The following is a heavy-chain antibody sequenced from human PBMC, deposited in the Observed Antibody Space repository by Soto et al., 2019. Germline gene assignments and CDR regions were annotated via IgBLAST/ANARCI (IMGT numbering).Heavy chain of an antibody. CDR1: GVSISSYY. J-gene: IGHJ6*02. CDR2: IYYSGST. CDR3: ARGLGYYYGMDV. Sequence: PSETLSLTCTVSGVSISSYYWTWIRQPPGKGLEWIGYIYYSGSTYYNPSLKSRVTISVDTSKNQFSLKLSSVTAADTAVYYCARGLGYYYGMDVWGQGTTVTVSS. V-gene: IGHV4-59*04.